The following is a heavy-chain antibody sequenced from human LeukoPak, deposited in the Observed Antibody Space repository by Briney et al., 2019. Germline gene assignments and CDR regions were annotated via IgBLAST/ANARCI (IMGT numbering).Heavy chain of an antibody. J-gene: IGHJ4*02. CDR1: GFTFSSYG. Sequence: GGSLRLSCAASGFTFSSYGMHWVRQAPGKGLEWVAVIPYDGSNKYYADSVKGRFTISRDNSKNTLYLQMNSLRAEDTAVYYCAKSSTTVTTWGYFDYWGQGTLVTVSS. CDR3: AKSSTTVTTWGYFDY. V-gene: IGHV3-30*18. CDR2: IPYDGSNK. D-gene: IGHD4-17*01.